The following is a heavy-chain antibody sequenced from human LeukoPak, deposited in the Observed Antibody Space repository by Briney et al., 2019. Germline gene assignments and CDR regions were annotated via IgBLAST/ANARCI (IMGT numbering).Heavy chain of an antibody. Sequence: PSETLSLTCTVSGGSISSYYWSWIRQPPGKGLEWIGYIYYSGSTNYNPSLKSRVSMSVDTSKNQFSLKLSSVTAADTAVYYCARLRGIVGATKEIDYWGQGTLVTVSS. CDR2: IYYSGST. CDR3: ARLRGIVGATKEIDY. D-gene: IGHD1-26*01. V-gene: IGHV4-59*12. CDR1: GGSISSYY. J-gene: IGHJ4*02.